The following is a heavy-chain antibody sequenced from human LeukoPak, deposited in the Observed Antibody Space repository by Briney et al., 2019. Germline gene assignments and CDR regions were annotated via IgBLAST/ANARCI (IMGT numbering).Heavy chain of an antibody. D-gene: IGHD2-8*01. Sequence: GGSLRLSCAASGFTFSTYGMHWVRQAPGKGLEWVAAISYDGTNEYYADSVKGRFTISRGNSKNTLYLQMNSLRAEDTAVYYCAKAYDLHSYFNYWGQGTLVTVSS. CDR1: GFTFSTYG. V-gene: IGHV3-30*18. J-gene: IGHJ4*02. CDR2: ISYDGTNE. CDR3: AKAYDLHSYFNY.